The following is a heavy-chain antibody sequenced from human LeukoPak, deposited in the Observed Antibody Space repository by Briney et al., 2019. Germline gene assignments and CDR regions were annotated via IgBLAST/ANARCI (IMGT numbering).Heavy chain of an antibody. Sequence: SETLSLTCTVSGGSISSGNNCWGWIRQLPGKGLEWIGTIYYTGSTYYNPSLKSRVTISVDASKNQFSLKLTSVTAADTAVYHCARQEYYSWSASSAWFDPWGQGILVTVSS. CDR1: GGSISSGNNC. CDR2: IYYTGST. D-gene: IGHD3-3*01. J-gene: IGHJ5*02. V-gene: IGHV4-39*01. CDR3: ARQEYYSWSASSAWFDP.